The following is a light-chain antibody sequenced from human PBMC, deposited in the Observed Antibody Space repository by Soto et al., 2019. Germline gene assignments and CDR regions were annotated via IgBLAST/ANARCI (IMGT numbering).Light chain of an antibody. Sequence: EIVLTQSPGTLSLSPGERATLSCRASQSVSSIYLAWYQQKPGQAPRVLIYGISSRATGIPDRFSGSGSGTDFTLTISRLEPEDFAVYYCQQYGSIPITFGQGTRLEIK. V-gene: IGKV3-20*01. CDR1: QSVSSIY. CDR3: QQYGSIPIT. J-gene: IGKJ5*01. CDR2: GIS.